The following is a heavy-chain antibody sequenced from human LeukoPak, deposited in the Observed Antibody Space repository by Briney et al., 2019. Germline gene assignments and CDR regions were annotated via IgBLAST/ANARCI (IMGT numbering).Heavy chain of an antibody. CDR1: GGSMRSYY. V-gene: IGHV4-59*08. J-gene: IGHJ4*02. CDR3: AKMGNPATVTADY. CDR2: IYYSGST. D-gene: IGHD4-17*01. Sequence: SEALSLTCTVSGGSMRSYYWSWIRQPPGKGLEWIGYIYYSGSTIYNPSLKSRVTISLDTSKNQFSLKMNSVAAADTAVYFCAKMGNPATVTADYWGQGTLVTVSS.